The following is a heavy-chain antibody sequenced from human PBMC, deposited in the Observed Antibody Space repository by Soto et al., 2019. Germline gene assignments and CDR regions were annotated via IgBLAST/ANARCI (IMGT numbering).Heavy chain of an antibody. J-gene: IGHJ6*02. D-gene: IGHD3-9*01. CDR3: ARCPDRRYFDWLLTYYYYYGMDV. CDR1: GFTFSSYA. Sequence: GGSLKLSCAASGFTFSSYAMHWVRQAPGKGLEWVAVISYDGSNKYYADSVKGRFTISRDNSKNTLYLQMKSLRAEDTAVYYCARCPDRRYFDWLLTYYYYYGMDVWGQGTTVTVSS. V-gene: IGHV3-30-3*01. CDR2: ISYDGSNK.